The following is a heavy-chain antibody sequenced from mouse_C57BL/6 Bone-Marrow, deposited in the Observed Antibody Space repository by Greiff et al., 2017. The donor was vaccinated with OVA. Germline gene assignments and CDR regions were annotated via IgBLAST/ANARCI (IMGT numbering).Heavy chain of an antibody. V-gene: IGHV1-69*01. CDR3: ARLLYYAMDY. D-gene: IGHD2-10*01. Sequence: QVQLQQPGAELVMPGASVKLSCKASGYTFTSYWMHWVKQRPGQGLEWIGEIDPSDSYTNYNQKFKGKSTLTVDKSSSTAYMQLSSLTSEDSAVYYWARLLYYAMDYWGQGTTVTVSS. CDR1: GYTFTSYW. CDR2: IDPSDSYT. J-gene: IGHJ4*01.